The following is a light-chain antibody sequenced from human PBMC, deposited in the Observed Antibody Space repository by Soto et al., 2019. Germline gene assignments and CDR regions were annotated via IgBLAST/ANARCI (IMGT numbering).Light chain of an antibody. CDR1: RGIDRW. Sequence: IQMTQSPSTLSASVGDTVTINFRASRGIDRWLAWYQQKPGKAPRLLISDASTLESGVPSRFSGSGSGTEFTLTITGLQPDDFATYHCQHCDTYWPFGQGTKVDI. CDR3: QHCDTYWP. V-gene: IGKV1-5*01. J-gene: IGKJ1*01. CDR2: DAS.